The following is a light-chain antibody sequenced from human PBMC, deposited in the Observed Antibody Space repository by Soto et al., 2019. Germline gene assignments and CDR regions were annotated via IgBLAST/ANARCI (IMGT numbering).Light chain of an antibody. CDR2: DVS. Sequence: LTQPASVSGSPGQSITISCTGTGSDVGAYRYVSWYQQHPGQAPKLIVYDVSNRPSGVSDRFSGSKSGNTASLTISGLQSEDEADYYCDSYTSSSSYAFGTGTKATVL. CDR3: DSYTSSSSYA. V-gene: IGLV2-14*01. CDR1: GSDVGAYRY. J-gene: IGLJ1*01.